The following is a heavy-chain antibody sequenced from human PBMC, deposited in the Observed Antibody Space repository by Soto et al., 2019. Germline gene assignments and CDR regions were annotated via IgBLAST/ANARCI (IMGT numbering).Heavy chain of an antibody. Sequence: SETLSLTCAVSGGSISSGGYYWSWIRQHPGKGLEWIGYIYYSGSTYYNPSLKSRVTISVDTSKNQFSLKLSSVTAADTAVYYCARDLRPVDYYYGMDVWGQGTTVTVSS. CDR1: GGSISSGGYY. CDR3: ARDLRPVDYYYGMDV. CDR2: IYYSGST. V-gene: IGHV4-31*11. D-gene: IGHD6-6*01. J-gene: IGHJ6*02.